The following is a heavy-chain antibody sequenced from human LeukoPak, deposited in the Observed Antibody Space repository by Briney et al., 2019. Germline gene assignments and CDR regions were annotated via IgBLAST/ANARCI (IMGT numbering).Heavy chain of an antibody. D-gene: IGHD6-6*01. CDR3: ARDTYSSSSFDY. Sequence: SETLSLTCAVYGGSFNGYYWSWIRQPPGKGLEWIGEINHSGSTNYNPSLKSRVTISVDTSKNQFSLKVSSVTAADTAVYYCARDTYSSSSFDYWGQGTLVTVSS. J-gene: IGHJ4*02. CDR1: GGSFNGYY. V-gene: IGHV4-34*01. CDR2: INHSGST.